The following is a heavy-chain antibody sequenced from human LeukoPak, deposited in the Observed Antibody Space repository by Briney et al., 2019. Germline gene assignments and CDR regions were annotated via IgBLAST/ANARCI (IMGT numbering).Heavy chain of an antibody. CDR3: GRVRYSSGWYDY. D-gene: IGHD6-19*01. J-gene: IGHJ4*02. V-gene: IGHV3-7*01. Sequence: GGSLRLSCAASGFTFRSYWMSWVRQAPGKGLEWVANIKQDGSEKYYVDSVKGRFTISRDNAKNTLYLQMNSLRAEDTAVYYCGRVRYSSGWYDYWGQGTLVTVSS. CDR2: IKQDGSEK. CDR1: GFTFRSYW.